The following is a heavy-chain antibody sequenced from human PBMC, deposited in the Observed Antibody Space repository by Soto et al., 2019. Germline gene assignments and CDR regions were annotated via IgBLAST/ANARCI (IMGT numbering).Heavy chain of an antibody. D-gene: IGHD3-16*02. CDR1: GFTFSSYA. V-gene: IGHV3-30-3*01. Sequence: GGSLRLSCAASGFTFSSYAMHWVRQAPGKGLEWVAVISYDGSNKYYADSVKGRFTISRDNSKNTLYLQMNSLRAEDTAVYYCARGSYMITFGGVIVPPQYFDYWGQGTLVTVSS. CDR3: ARGSYMITFGGVIVPPQYFDY. CDR2: ISYDGSNK. J-gene: IGHJ4*02.